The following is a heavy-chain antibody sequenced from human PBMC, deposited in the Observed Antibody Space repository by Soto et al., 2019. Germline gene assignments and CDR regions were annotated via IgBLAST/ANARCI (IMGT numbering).Heavy chain of an antibody. V-gene: IGHV4-31*03. J-gene: IGHJ4*02. CDR1: GDSMGSGGHY. Sequence: QVQLQESGPGLVKPSQTLSLTCTVSGDSMGSGGHYYNWIRLLPGKGLEWIGYIYYSGATPYNPSLRGRVSISIDTSNNQVSLRLISVTAADTALYFCARDKDLEPTVWGYWGQGTQVTVSS. D-gene: IGHD7-27*01. CDR3: ARDKDLEPTVWGY. CDR2: IYYSGAT.